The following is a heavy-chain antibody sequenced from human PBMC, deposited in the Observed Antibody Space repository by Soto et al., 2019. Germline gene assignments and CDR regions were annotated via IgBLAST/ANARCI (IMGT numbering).Heavy chain of an antibody. CDR3: ARGPSCGGDCYIFDY. V-gene: IGHV1-46*01. CDR1: GYTFTSYY. Sequence: RASVKVSCKASGYTFTSYYMHWVRQAPGQGLEWMAMINPSGGRTKYAQIFQGRVTLTRDTSTGTVDMELSSLTSEDTAIYYCARGPSCGGDCYIFDYWGQGTQVTVSS. J-gene: IGHJ4*02. D-gene: IGHD2-21*02. CDR2: INPSGGRT.